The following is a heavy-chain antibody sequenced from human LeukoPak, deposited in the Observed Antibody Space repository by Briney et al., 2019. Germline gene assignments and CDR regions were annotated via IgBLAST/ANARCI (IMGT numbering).Heavy chain of an antibody. CDR1: GYTFTSYG. CDR3: ARGYRGYCSSTSCPPTLSNWFDP. D-gene: IGHD2-2*01. J-gene: IGHJ5*02. Sequence: ASVKVSCKASGYTFTSYGISWVRQAPGQRLEWMGWISAYNGNTNYAQKLQGRVTMTTDTSTSTAYMELRSLRSDDTAVYYCARGYRGYCSSTSCPPTLSNWFDPWGQGTLVTVSS. CDR2: ISAYNGNT. V-gene: IGHV1-18*01.